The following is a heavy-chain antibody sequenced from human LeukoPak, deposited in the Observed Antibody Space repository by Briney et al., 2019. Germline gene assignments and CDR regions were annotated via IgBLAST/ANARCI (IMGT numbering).Heavy chain of an antibody. CDR2: ISSSGSTI. D-gene: IGHD6-19*01. CDR1: GFTFSDYY. CDR3: AKGEGSSGWYLFDYYYYYMDV. J-gene: IGHJ6*03. Sequence: GGSLRLSCAASGFTFSDYYMSWIRQAPGKGLEWVSYISSSGSTIYYADSVEGRFTISRDNAKNSLYLQMNSLRAEDTAVYYCAKGEGSSGWYLFDYYYYYMDVWGKGTTVTVSS. V-gene: IGHV3-11*04.